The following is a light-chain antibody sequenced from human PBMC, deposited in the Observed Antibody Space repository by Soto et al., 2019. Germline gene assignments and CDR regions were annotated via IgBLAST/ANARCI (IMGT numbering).Light chain of an antibody. CDR3: QQSYSTPYT. V-gene: IGKV1-39*01. J-gene: IGKJ2*01. CDR1: QTINSY. CDR2: AAS. Sequence: DIQMTQSPSSLYASVGDRVTITCRASQTINSYLNWYQHKPGKAPKLLINAASSLQSGVPSRFSGSGSGTDFIFTISSLQPEDFATYSCQQSYSTPYTFGQGTKLEIK.